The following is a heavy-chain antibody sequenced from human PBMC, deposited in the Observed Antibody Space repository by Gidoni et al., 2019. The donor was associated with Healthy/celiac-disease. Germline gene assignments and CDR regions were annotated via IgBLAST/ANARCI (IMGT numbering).Heavy chain of an antibody. V-gene: IGHV3-21*01. J-gene: IGHJ4*02. Sequence: EVPLVESGGGLVKPGGYLSLSCAASGFNFSSYSMTWVRQAPGKGLGWVSSISSSSSYIYYADSVKGRFTISRDNAKNSLYLQMNSLRAEDTAVYYCARVVDTAMVAPIDYWGQGTLVTVSS. CDR1: GFNFSSYS. CDR3: ARVVDTAMVAPIDY. CDR2: ISSSSSYI. D-gene: IGHD5-18*01.